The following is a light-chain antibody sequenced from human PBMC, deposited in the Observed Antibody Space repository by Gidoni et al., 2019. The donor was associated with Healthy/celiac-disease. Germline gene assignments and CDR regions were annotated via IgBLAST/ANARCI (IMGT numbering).Light chain of an antibody. CDR3: QQSYSTPLT. CDR1: QSISSY. CDR2: AAS. Sequence: DIKMTQSPSSLSASVGYRVTITCRASQSISSYLNWYQQKPGKAPKLLIYAASSLQSGVPSRFSGSGSGTDFTLTISSLQPEDFATYYCQQSYSTPLTFGGGTKVEIK. J-gene: IGKJ4*01. V-gene: IGKV1-39*01.